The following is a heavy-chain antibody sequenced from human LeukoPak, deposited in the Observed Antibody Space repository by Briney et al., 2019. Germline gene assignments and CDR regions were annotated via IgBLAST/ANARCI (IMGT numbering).Heavy chain of an antibody. Sequence: PGGSLRLSCAASGFTFSDYYMSWIRQAPGKGLEGVSYISSSGSTIYYADSVKGRFTISRDNAKNSLYMQMNSLRAEDTAVYYCARDLYSSSRPYYYGMDVWGQGTTVTVS. CDR2: ISSSGSTI. CDR1: GFTFSDYY. J-gene: IGHJ6*02. V-gene: IGHV3-11*01. CDR3: ARDLYSSSRPYYYGMDV. D-gene: IGHD6-13*01.